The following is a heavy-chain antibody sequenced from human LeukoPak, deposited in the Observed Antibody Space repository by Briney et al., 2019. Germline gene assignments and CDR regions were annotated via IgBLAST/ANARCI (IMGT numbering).Heavy chain of an antibody. V-gene: IGHV4-61*09. CDR2: VYSSGIT. D-gene: IGHD1-1*01. CDR1: GDSFNSGPYY. CDR3: AREGGLEPHLFPGSEYYMDV. Sequence: PSETLSLTCTVSGDSFNSGPYYWSWIRQPAGKGLEWIGHVYSSGITNYNPSLKSRVTISIDTSKNQFSLKLSSVTAADTAVYYCAREGGLEPHLFPGSEYYMDVWGKGTTVTVSS. J-gene: IGHJ6*03.